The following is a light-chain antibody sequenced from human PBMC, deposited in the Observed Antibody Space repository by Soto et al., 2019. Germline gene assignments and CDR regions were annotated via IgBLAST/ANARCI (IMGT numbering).Light chain of an antibody. Sequence: QSALTQPASVSGSPGQSITISCTGTSSDVVGYNYVSWCRQHPGKAPKLMIYDVSNRPSGVSNRFSGSKSGNTASLTISGLQAEDEADYYCSSYTSSSTLFYVFGTGTKVTVL. CDR3: SSYTSSSTLFYV. CDR2: DVS. V-gene: IGLV2-14*01. J-gene: IGLJ1*01. CDR1: SSDVVGYNY.